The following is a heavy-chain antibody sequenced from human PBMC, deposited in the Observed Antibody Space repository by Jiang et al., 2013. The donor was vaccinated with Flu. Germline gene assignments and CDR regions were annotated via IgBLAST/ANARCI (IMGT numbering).Heavy chain of an antibody. CDR1: GFTFSSYG. J-gene: IGHJ4*02. D-gene: IGHD5-18*01. CDR3: AKDHTAMDSLTDY. V-gene: IGHV3-30*18. CDR2: ISYDGSNK. Sequence: QLVESGGGVVQPGRSLRLSCAASGFTFSSYGMHWVRQAPGKGLEWVAVISYDGSNKYYADSVKGRFTISRDNSKNTLYLQMNSLRAEDTAVYYCAKDHTAMDSLTDYWGQGTLVTVSS.